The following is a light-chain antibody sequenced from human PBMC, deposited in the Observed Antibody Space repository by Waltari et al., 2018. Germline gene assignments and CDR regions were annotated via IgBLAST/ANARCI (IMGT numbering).Light chain of an antibody. CDR2: VNKYGSH. J-gene: IGLJ3*02. V-gene: IGLV4-69*01. CDR3: PAWGTGLIGV. CDR1: SGHNTYA. Sequence: QVVLTQSPSASASLGASVNLTCTLSSGHNTYAIACHQQQPERGPRYLMKVNKYGSHIKGVGIPDRVSGSSSGAERYLTISSLQSEDEADYYCPAWGTGLIGVFGGGTKLTVL.